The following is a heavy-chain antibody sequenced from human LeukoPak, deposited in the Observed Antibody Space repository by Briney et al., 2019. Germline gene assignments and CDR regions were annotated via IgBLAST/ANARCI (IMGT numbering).Heavy chain of an antibody. J-gene: IGHJ2*01. CDR2: IYYSGST. CDR1: GGSISSYY. Sequence: SETLSLTCTVSGGSISSYYWSWIRQPPGKGLDWIGYIYYSGSTNYNPSLKSRVTISVDTSKNQFSLKLSSVTAADTAVYYCARQEGYCSGGSCYPYWYFDLWGRGTLVTVSS. V-gene: IGHV4-59*08. D-gene: IGHD2-15*01. CDR3: ARQEGYCSGGSCYPYWYFDL.